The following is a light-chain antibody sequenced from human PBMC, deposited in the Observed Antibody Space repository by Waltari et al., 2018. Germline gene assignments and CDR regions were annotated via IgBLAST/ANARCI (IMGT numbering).Light chain of an antibody. CDR1: TSNIGNYY. CDR2: DKN. V-gene: IGLV1-51*01. Sequence: QSVLTQPPSVSASPGQKVTISCSGSTSNIGNYYVSWYHQGPGEAPKLLIFDKNKRHSDVPDRFSAAKSGTSATLGNTGLQTGDEADYYCATWDNSLRNVVFGGGTKLTVL. CDR3: ATWDNSLRNVV. J-gene: IGLJ2*01.